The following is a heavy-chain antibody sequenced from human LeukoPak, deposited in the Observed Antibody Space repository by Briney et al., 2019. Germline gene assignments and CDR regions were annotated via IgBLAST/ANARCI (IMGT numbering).Heavy chain of an antibody. Sequence: PGGSLRLSCAASGFTFSSYAMHWVRQAPGKGLEWVAVISYDGSNKYYADSVKGRFTISRDNSKNSVYLQMNSLRGEDTAVYYCVREASGGTKGVSGTFDIWGQGTLVTVSS. J-gene: IGHJ3*02. CDR1: GFTFSSYA. CDR2: ISYDGSNK. V-gene: IGHV3-30*04. CDR3: VREASGGTKGVSGTFDI. D-gene: IGHD6-13*01.